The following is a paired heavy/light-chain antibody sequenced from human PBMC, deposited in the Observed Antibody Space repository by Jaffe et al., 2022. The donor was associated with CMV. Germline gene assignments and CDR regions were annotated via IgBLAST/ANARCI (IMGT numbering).Heavy chain of an antibody. CDR1: GFTFSTYG. J-gene: IGHJ5*02. CDR2: ISGSGGNT. D-gene: IGHD4-17*01. Sequence: EVQLLESGGGLVQPGGSLRLSCAASGFTFSTYGMSWVRQAPGKGLEWVSAISGSGGNTYYADSVKGRFTISRDNSKNTLYLQMNSLRAEDTALYYCAKMIGFYGGQDSWFDPWGQGTLVTVSS. CDR3: AKMIGFYGGQDSWFDP. V-gene: IGHV3-23*01.
Light chain of an antibody. CDR3: LQHNSYPLT. J-gene: IGKJ5*01. CDR1: QGIRND. Sequence: DIQMTQSPSSLSASVGDRVTITCRASQGIRNDLGWYQQKPGKAPKRLIYTASSLQSGVPSRFSGSGSGTEFTLTISSLQPEDFATYYCLQHNSYPLTFGQGTRLEIK. CDR2: TAS. V-gene: IGKV1-17*01.